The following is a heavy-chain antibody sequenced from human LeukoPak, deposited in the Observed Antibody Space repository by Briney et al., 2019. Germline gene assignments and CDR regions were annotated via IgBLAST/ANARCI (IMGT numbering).Heavy chain of an antibody. CDR2: IKEDGSVK. D-gene: IGHD6-6*01. Sequence: GGSLRLSCADSGFTLSRHWMDWVRQAPGKGREWVANIKEDGSVKNYVDSVKGRFTISRDNAKNSLYLQMNSLRAEDTAVYYCMAESSSPWEGYWGQGTLVTVSS. CDR1: GFTLSRHW. J-gene: IGHJ4*02. CDR3: MAESSSPWEGY. V-gene: IGHV3-7*01.